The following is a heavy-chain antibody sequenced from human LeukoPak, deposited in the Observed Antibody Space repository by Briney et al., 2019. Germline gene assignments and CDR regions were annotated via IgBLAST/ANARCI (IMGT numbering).Heavy chain of an antibody. D-gene: IGHD6-19*01. CDR2: IYHSGST. J-gene: IGHJ5*02. V-gene: IGHV4-30-2*01. Sequence: SQTLSLTCTVSGGSISSGGYYWSWIRQPPGKGLEWIGYIYHSGSTYYNPSLKSRVTISVDTSKNQFSLKLSSVTAADTAVYYCARARGSGWYDPRGWFDPWGQGTLVTVSS. CDR3: ARARGSGWYDPRGWFDP. CDR1: GGSISSGGYY.